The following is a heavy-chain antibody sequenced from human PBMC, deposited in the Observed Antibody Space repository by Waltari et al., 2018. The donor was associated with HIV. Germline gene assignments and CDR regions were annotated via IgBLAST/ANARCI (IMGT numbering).Heavy chain of an antibody. V-gene: IGHV3-33*01. CDR3: ARAGPYSGSYPYYFDD. J-gene: IGHJ4*02. D-gene: IGHD1-26*01. CDR2: IGNDARGA. CDR1: GFIFRSYG. Sequence: QVQLVESGGGVVQPGGSMRLSCTSSGFIFRSYGFPWVRQAAGKGLWLWAIIGNDARGAYDVGARKGRLTSSRDNSQNTRYLQVDGLTAGDTAVYYCARAGPYSGSYPYYFDDWGQGTLVTFSS.